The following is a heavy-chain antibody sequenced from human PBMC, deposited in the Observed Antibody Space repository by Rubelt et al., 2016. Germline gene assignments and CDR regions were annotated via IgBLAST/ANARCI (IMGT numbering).Heavy chain of an antibody. D-gene: IGHD6-19*01. V-gene: IGHV3-7*01. CDR1: GFTFSSEW. J-gene: IGHJ4*02. Sequence: EVKLVESGGGLVQPGGSLRLSCAASGFTFSSEWMSWVRQAPGKGLEWVANINQDGSVTYFLDPLKGRLTISRDNAKSSLYLQMNRLRAEDTAVYYCARGGYSSGWYPDYLDYWGQGTLVTVSS. CDR2: INQDGSVT. CDR3: ARGGYSSGWYPDYLDY.